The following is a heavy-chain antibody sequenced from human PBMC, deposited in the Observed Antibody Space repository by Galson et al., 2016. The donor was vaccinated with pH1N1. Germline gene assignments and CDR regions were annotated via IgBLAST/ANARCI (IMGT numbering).Heavy chain of an antibody. CDR1: GFMFSDHY. CDR3: VRVGVPWNFDF. D-gene: IGHD3-16*01. CDR2: IRKKANDYTT. V-gene: IGHV3-72*01. J-gene: IGHJ4*02. Sequence: SLRLSCAASGFMFSDHYMGWVRQTPGKGLEWVGRIRKKANDYTTEYAASVKGRFTISRDDSQNSLYLQMRSLKTEDTAVYYCVRVGVPWNFDFWGQGTLVIVSS.